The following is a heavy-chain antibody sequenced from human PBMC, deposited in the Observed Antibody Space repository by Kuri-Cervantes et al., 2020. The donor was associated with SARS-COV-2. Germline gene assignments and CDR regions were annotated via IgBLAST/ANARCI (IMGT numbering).Heavy chain of an antibody. D-gene: IGHD2-2*01. CDR3: ARRSGYCSSTSCYFFDY. CDR1: GGSISSSSYY. J-gene: IGHJ4*02. Sequence: GSLRPSCTVAGGSISSSSYYWGWIRQPPGKGLEWIGSIYHSGSTYYNPSLKSRVTISVDTSKNQFSLKLSSVTAADTAVYYCARRSGYCSSTSCYFFDYWGQGKLVTVSS. V-gene: IGHV4-39*07. CDR2: IYHSGST.